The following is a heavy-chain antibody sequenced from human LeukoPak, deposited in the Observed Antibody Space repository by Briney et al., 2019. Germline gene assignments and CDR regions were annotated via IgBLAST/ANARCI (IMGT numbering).Heavy chain of an antibody. V-gene: IGHV1-2*02. Sequence: ASVKVSCKASGYTFTSYGISWVRQAPGQGLEWMGWINPDGGADYAQKFQGRVTMTRDTSISTAYMALSRLRSDDTAVYYCARGPPEYCSGGSCYSGRNWIDPWGQGTLVTVSS. CDR3: ARGPPEYCSGGSCYSGRNWIDP. CDR2: INPDGGA. J-gene: IGHJ5*02. CDR1: GYTFTSYG. D-gene: IGHD2-15*01.